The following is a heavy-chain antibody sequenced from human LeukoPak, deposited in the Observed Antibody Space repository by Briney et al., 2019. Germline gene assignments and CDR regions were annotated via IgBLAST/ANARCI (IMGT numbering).Heavy chain of an antibody. CDR1: GYTFTSYG. D-gene: IGHD6-13*01. CDR3: ARGTWSGLKIAAAGFDAFDI. Sequence: ASVKVSCKASGYTFTSYGVSWVRQAPGQGLEWMGSISGYNGNRNYPQRLQGRVTMTTDTSTRTVYMELRSLRSDDTAVYYCARGTWSGLKIAAAGFDAFDIWGQGTMVTVSP. CDR2: ISGYNGNR. J-gene: IGHJ3*02. V-gene: IGHV1-18*01.